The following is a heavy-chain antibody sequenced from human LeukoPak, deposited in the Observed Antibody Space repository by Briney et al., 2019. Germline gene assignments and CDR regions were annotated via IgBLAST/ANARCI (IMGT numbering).Heavy chain of an antibody. CDR2: IKRDGSEK. V-gene: IGHV3-7*01. CDR3: ARDGVEMLSGYFDL. CDR1: PFTLYTYW. D-gene: IGHD5-24*01. Sequence: PRGGPRVSCSASPFTLYTYWVSWGRQAPGKGVEGVVNIKRDGSEKHYVDSVKGRFTISRDNAKNSLYLQMNSLRAEDTAVYYCARDGVEMLSGYFDLWGRGTLLTVSS. J-gene: IGHJ2*01.